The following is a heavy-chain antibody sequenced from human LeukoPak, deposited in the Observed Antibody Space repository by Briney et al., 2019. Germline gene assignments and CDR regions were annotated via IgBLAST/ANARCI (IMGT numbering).Heavy chain of an antibody. CDR1: GFTFSSYA. CDR2: ISGSGGST. J-gene: IGHJ1*01. CDR3: ARDRAPYDSSELQH. D-gene: IGHD3-22*01. V-gene: IGHV3-23*01. Sequence: PGGSLRLSCAASGFTFSSYAMSWVRQAPGKGLEWVSAISGSGGSTYYADSVKGRFTISRDNSKNTLYLQMNSLRAEDTAVYYCARDRAPYDSSELQHWGQGTLVTISS.